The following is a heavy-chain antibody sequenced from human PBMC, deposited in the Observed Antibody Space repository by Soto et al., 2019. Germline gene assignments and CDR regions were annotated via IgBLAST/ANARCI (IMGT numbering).Heavy chain of an antibody. J-gene: IGHJ3*01. CDR3: VRDRGYPDSFDV. CDR2: VHGGGST. D-gene: IGHD3-10*01. CDR1: GFTVSNNH. V-gene: IGHV3-66*01. Sequence: GGSLRLSCAASGFTVSNNHMTWVRQAAGKGLELVSFVHGGGSTSYADSVKGRFTISRDNAKNTLYLQMNSLKAEDTAMYFCVRDRGYPDSFDVWGRGTMVTVSS.